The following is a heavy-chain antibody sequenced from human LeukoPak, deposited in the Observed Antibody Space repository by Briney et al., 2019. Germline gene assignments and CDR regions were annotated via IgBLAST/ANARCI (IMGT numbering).Heavy chain of an antibody. CDR2: IYSGGTT. CDR1: GFTVSSIY. D-gene: IGHD6-13*01. V-gene: IGHV3-53*01. J-gene: IGHJ4*02. CDR3: ARASTIGAAGLFDF. Sequence: GGSLRLSCAASGFTVSSIYMNWVRQAPGKGLEWASVIYSGGTTYYADSVKGRFTISRDNSKNTLYLQMNRLRVEDTAVYFCARASTIGAAGLFDFWGQGTLVTVSS.